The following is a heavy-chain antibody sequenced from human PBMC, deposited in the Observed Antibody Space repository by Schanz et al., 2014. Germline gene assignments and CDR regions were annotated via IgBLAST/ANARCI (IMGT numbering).Heavy chain of an antibody. Sequence: QVQLQESGPGLVKPSQTLSLTCAVSGDSISGGGYSWSWIRQAPGKGLEWMGTMYSSGSTYYNPSRKRGFTIPEDQSGHHFPVRVFSVTAADTAVYYCARGEWSTSQFDYWGHGTLVTVSS. CDR1: GDSISGGGYS. D-gene: IGHD2-2*01. CDR3: ARGEWSTSQFDY. V-gene: IGHV4-30-4*07. CDR2: MYSSGST. J-gene: IGHJ4*01.